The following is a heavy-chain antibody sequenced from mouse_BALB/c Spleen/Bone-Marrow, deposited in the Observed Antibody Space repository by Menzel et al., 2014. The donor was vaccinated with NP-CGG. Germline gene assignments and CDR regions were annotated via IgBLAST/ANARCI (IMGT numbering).Heavy chain of an antibody. Sequence: EQLQQSGPVRARPGASVKVSCKASGYTFTNSWMHWAKQRPGQGLEWIGEIHPNSGNTNYNEKFTGKATLTVDTYTSTAYMDLSSLTSEDSAVYYCARHHRYTYYWDYWGQGTPLTVSS. CDR1: GYTFTNSW. CDR3: ARHHRYTYYWDY. J-gene: IGHJ2*01. D-gene: IGHD2-14*01. CDR2: IHPNSGNT. V-gene: IGHV1S130*01.